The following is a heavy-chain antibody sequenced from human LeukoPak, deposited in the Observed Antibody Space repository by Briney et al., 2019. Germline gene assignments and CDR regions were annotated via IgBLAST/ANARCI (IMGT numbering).Heavy chain of an antibody. Sequence: PGGSLRLSCAASGFTLSGYGMHWVRQAPGKGLEWVGILFSDGINHYYADSVKGRFTVSRDTFKNTLYLQMTNVRAEDTAMYFCATHRGNVYNGRLDSLGHGTLISVSP. CDR1: GFTLSGYG. V-gene: IGHV3-30*12. CDR3: ATHRGNVYNGRLDS. D-gene: IGHD1-1*01. CDR2: LFSDGINH. J-gene: IGHJ5*01.